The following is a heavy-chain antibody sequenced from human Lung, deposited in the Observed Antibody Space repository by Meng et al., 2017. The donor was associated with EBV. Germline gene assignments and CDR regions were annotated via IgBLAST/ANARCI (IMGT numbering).Heavy chain of an antibody. J-gene: IGHJ5*02. CDR3: ARGHRA. CDR2: IYTGGST. CDR1: GFTVNSYY. V-gene: IGHV3-53*01. Sequence: VGLVEAGGGLTQPGGSLRLSCSASGFTVNSYYMSWVRQVPGKGLEWVSLIYTGGSTSYADSVRGRFTISRDIYKNTVYLQMNSLRVEDTAMYYCARGHRAWGQGTLVTVSS.